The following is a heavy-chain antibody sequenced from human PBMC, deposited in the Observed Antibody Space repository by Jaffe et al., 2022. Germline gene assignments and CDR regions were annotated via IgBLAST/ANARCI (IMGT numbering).Heavy chain of an antibody. Sequence: QVQLQQWGAGLLKPSETLSLTCAVYGGSFSGYYWSWIRQPPGKGLEWIGEINHSGSTNYNPSLKSRVTISVDTSKNQFSLKLSSVTAADTAVYYCARVTRYCSSTSCFIDYYYYYYMDVWGKGTTVTVSS. V-gene: IGHV4-34*01. D-gene: IGHD2-2*01. CDR3: ARVTRYCSSTSCFIDYYYYYYMDV. J-gene: IGHJ6*03. CDR2: INHSGST. CDR1: GGSFSGYY.